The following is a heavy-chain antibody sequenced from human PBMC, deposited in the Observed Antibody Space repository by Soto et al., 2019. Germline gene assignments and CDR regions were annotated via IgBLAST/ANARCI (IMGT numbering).Heavy chain of an antibody. CDR2: ISWNSGSI. Sequence: GGPLRLSCAATGFTFADYPMHWVRQAPGKGLEWVSGISWNSGSIGYPDSVKGRFTLSRDNAKNSLFLQMNSLRAEDTALYYCAKDPIFGVVNSPTNMDVWGKGTTLTVSS. CDR3: AKDPIFGVVNSPTNMDV. V-gene: IGHV3-9*01. D-gene: IGHD3-3*01. J-gene: IGHJ6*03. CDR1: GFTFADYP.